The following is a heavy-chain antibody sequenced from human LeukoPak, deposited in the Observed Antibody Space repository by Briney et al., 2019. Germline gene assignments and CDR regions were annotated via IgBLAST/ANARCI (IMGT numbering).Heavy chain of an antibody. CDR2: IYYSGST. Sequence: SETLSLTCTVSGASISGYYWSWIRQPPGKGLEWIGYIYYSGSTDYNPSLKSRVTMSLDTSKTQFSLNLSSVTAADTALYYCARAVITFGAPVAKGFDCWGRGTLVTVSS. CDR1: GASISGYY. D-gene: IGHD3-16*01. J-gene: IGHJ4*02. V-gene: IGHV4-59*01. CDR3: ARAVITFGAPVAKGFDC.